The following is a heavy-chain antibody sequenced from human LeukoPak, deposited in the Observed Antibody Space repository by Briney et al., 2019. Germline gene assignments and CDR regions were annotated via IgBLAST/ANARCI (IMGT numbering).Heavy chain of an antibody. CDR3: ARDLKYGDYLNWFDP. D-gene: IGHD4-17*01. CDR2: IYYSGST. CDR1: GGSISSSSYY. Sequence: SETLSLTCTVSGGSISSSSYYWSWIRQPPGKGLEWIGYIYYSGSTNYNPSLKSRVTISVDTSENQFSLKLSSVTAADTAVYYCARDLKYGDYLNWFDPWGQGTLVTVSS. J-gene: IGHJ5*02. V-gene: IGHV4-61*01.